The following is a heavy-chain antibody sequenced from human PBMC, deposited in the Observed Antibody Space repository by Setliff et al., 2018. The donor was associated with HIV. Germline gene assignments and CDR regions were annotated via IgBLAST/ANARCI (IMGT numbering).Heavy chain of an antibody. D-gene: IGHD3-22*01. CDR3: TTEFPLSSPYYYDSSGYYY. V-gene: IGHV1-24*01. CDR2: FDPEDGET. J-gene: IGHJ4*02. CDR1: GYTLSELS. Sequence: ASVKVSCKVSGYTLSELSMHWVRQAPGKGLEWMGGFDPEDGETIYAQKFQGRVTMTEDTSTDTAYTGLRSLRSEDTAVYYCTTEFPLSSPYYYDSSGYYYWGQGTLVTVSS.